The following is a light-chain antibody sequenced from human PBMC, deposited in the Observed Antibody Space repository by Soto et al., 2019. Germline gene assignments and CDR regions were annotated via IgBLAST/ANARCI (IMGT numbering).Light chain of an antibody. Sequence: ESVVMQSPGTLSLSRGERATLSCRATQSVSKNYLAWSQQEPGQAPRLLIYGASNRATGIPDRLSGSGSGTDFTLTISRLEPEEFPVYYCQQYGSSGTFGQGTKVDIK. CDR3: QQYGSSGT. CDR1: QSVSKNY. CDR2: GAS. V-gene: IGKV3-20*01. J-gene: IGKJ1*01.